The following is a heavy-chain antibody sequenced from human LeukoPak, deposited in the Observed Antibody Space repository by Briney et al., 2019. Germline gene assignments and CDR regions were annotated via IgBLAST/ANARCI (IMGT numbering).Heavy chain of an antibody. Sequence: PGRSLRLSCAASGFTFSSYAMHWVRQAPGKGLEWVAVISYDGSNKYYADSVKGRFTISRDNSKNTLYLQMNSLRAEDTAVYYCARVNEIAAAGYGLDYWGQGTLVTVSS. CDR1: GFTFSSYA. D-gene: IGHD6-13*01. CDR3: ARVNEIAAAGYGLDY. CDR2: ISYDGSNK. J-gene: IGHJ4*02. V-gene: IGHV3-30-3*01.